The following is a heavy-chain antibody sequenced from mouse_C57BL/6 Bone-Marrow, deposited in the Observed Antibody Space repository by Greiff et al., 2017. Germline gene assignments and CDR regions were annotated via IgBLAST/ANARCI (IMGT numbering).Heavy chain of an antibody. J-gene: IGHJ3*01. CDR3: AREGAYYSNYDFAY. CDR1: GYTFTSYG. Sequence: VQLQQSGAELARPGASVKLSCKASGYTFTSYGISWVKQRTGQGLEWIGEIYPRSGNTYYNEKFKGKATLTADKSSSTAYMELRSLTSEDSAVYFCAREGAYYSNYDFAYWGQVTLVTVSA. CDR2: IYPRSGNT. V-gene: IGHV1-81*01. D-gene: IGHD2-5*01.